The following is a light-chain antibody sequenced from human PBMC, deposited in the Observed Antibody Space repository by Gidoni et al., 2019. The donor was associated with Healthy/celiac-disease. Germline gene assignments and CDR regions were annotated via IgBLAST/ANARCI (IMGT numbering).Light chain of an antibody. CDR2: DAS. Sequence: AIQLTQSPSSLSASVGDRVTITCRASQGISSALAWYQQKPGKAPKPLIYDASSLESGVPSRFSGSGSGTDFTLTISSLQPEDFATYYCQQFNNYPITFGQXTRLEIK. J-gene: IGKJ5*01. CDR3: QQFNNYPIT. CDR1: QGISSA. V-gene: IGKV1D-13*01.